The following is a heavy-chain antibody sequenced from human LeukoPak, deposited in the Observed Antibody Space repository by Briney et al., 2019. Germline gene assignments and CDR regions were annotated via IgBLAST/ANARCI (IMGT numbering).Heavy chain of an antibody. J-gene: IGHJ2*01. Sequence: SETLSLTCTVSGGSISSYYWSWIRQPPGKGLEWIGYIYYSGSTNYNPSLKSRVTISVDTSKNQFSLKLSSVTAADTAVYYCARAYYGSGRYHYWYFDLWGRGTLVTVSS. V-gene: IGHV4-59*01. CDR2: IYYSGST. CDR3: ARAYYGSGRYHYWYFDL. D-gene: IGHD3-10*01. CDR1: GGSISSYY.